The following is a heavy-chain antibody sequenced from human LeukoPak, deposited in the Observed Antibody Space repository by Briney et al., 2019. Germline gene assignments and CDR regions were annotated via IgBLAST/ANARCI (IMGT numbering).Heavy chain of an antibody. CDR3: ARESRYCSSTSCYDEYYFDY. D-gene: IGHD2-2*01. CDR2: ISSSSSYI. V-gene: IGHV3-21*01. J-gene: IGHJ4*02. CDR1: GFTFSSYS. Sequence: GGSLRLSCAASGFTFSSYSMNWVRQAPGKGLEWVSSISSSSSYIYYADSVKGRFTISRDNAKNSLYLQMNSLRAEDTAVYYCARESRYCSSTSCYDEYYFDYWGQGTLVTVSS.